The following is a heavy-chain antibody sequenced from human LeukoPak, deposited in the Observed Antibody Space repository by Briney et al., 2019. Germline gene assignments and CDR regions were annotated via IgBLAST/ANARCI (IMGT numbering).Heavy chain of an antibody. CDR1: GFTFSSYA. D-gene: IGHD6-13*01. CDR3: AKQGVTAAGPFRPMDV. Sequence: SGGSLRLSCAASGFTFSSYAMHWVRQAPGKGLEWVSAISGSGGSTYYADSVKGRFTISRDNSKNTLYLQMNSLRAEDTAVYYCAKQGVTAAGPFRPMDVWGQGTTVTVSS. V-gene: IGHV3-23*01. CDR2: ISGSGGST. J-gene: IGHJ6*02.